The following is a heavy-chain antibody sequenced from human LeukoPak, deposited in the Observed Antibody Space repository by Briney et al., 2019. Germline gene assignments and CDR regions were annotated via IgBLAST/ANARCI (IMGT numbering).Heavy chain of an antibody. CDR2: ISGSGGRT. CDR1: GFTFNTYE. V-gene: IGHV3-23*01. Sequence: PGGSLRLSCAASGFTFNTYEMNWVRQAPGKGLEWDSVISGSGGRTFYADSVKGRFTISRDNSKNTLYLQMNSLRAEDTAVYYCAKDRGYSGTHYYFDYWGQGTLVTVSS. J-gene: IGHJ4*02. D-gene: IGHD1-26*01. CDR3: AKDRGYSGTHYYFDY.